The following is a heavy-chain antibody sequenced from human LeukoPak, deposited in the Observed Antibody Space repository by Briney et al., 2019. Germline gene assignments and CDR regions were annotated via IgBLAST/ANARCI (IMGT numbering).Heavy chain of an antibody. CDR1: GFTLKSYL. Sequence: GGSLRLSCAASGFTLKSYLMSWVRQAPGRGLEWVASIKKDGSEENYLDSVKGRFTVSRDNAKNSLFLQMNSLRGEDTAVYYCARGHPNSSALDLWGQGTMVTISS. J-gene: IGHJ3*01. CDR3: ARGHPNSSALDL. V-gene: IGHV3-7*01. CDR2: IKKDGSEE. D-gene: IGHD6-13*01.